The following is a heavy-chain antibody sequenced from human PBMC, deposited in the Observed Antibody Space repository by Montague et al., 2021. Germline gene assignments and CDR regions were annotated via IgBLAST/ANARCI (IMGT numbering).Heavy chain of an antibody. CDR1: GGSVNGYD. CDR2: MRSSGSP. D-gene: IGHD7-27*01. J-gene: IGHJ4*01. Sequence: SETLSLTCSVSGGSVNGYDWSWIRQPPGKGLEWIGYMRSSGSPNYNPSFKSRLAISIDRSRNQFSLELSFVTAADTAIYFCGRDYWGSIDYWGLGILVTVSS. V-gene: IGHV4-59*02. CDR3: GRDYWGSIDY.